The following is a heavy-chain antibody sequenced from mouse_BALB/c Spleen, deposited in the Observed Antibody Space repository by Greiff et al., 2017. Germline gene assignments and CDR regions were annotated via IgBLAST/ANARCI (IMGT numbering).Heavy chain of an antibody. D-gene: IGHD1-1*01. CDR2: ISSGGSYT. Sequence: EVQRVESGGDLVKPGGSLKLSCAASGFTFSSYGMSWVRQTPDKRLEWVATISSGGSYTYYPDSVKGRFTISRDNAKNTLYLQMSSLKSEDTAMYYCARHTTTVVGGYFDVWGAGTTVTVSS. CDR1: GFTFSSYG. J-gene: IGHJ1*01. V-gene: IGHV5-6*01. CDR3: ARHTTTVVGGYFDV.